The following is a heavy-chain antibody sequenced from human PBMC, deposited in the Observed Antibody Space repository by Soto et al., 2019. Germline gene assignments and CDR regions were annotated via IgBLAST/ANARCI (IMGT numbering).Heavy chain of an antibody. J-gene: IGHJ6*02. Sequence: GGSLRLSCAASGFTFSSYGMHWVRQAPGKGLEWVAVIWYDGSNKYYADSVKGRFTISRDNSKNTLYLQMNSLRAEDTAVYYCARVPEVEGTIDHYYYGMDVWGQGTTVTVSS. CDR2: IWYDGSNK. CDR3: ARVPEVEGTIDHYYYGMDV. V-gene: IGHV3-33*01. CDR1: GFTFSSYG.